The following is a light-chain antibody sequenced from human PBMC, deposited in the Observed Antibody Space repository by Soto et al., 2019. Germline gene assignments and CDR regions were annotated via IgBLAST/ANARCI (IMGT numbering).Light chain of an antibody. Sequence: SGFTQSTGTLSLSSGERATLSCRPSQSVSSSYLAWYQQKPGQAPRLLIYGASSRATGIPDRFSGSGSGTDFTLTISRLEPEDFAVYYCQQYGSSPLTFGGGTKVDIK. CDR1: QSVSSSY. V-gene: IGKV3-20*01. CDR3: QQYGSSPLT. J-gene: IGKJ4*01. CDR2: GAS.